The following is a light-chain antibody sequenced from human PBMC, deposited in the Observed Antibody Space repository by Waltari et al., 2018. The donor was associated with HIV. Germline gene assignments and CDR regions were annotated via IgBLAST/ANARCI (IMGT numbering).Light chain of an antibody. CDR3: SSYTSSSTPVV. CDR2: DVS. J-gene: IGLJ2*01. CDR1: SSDIGTYNY. V-gene: IGLV2-14*01. Sequence: QSALTQPASLSGSPGQSITISCTGTSSDIGTYNYVSCSQQHPAKAPKLMIYDVSNRPSSVANRVSGSKSGNTPSLTISGLQAEDEADYYCSSYTSSSTPVVFGGGTKLTVL.